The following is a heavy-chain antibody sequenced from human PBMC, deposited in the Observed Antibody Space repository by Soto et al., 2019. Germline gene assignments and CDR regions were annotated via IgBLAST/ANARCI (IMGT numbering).Heavy chain of an antibody. CDR2: IYWDDDN. J-gene: IGHJ5*02. V-gene: IGHV2-5*02. Sequence: QITLKESGPALVKPTQTLTLTCTFSGFSLSTSGEAVGWIRQPPGEALEWLALIYWDDDNRYNPTLKTRLTTTKDTSQNQVVLTLTNMDPVDTATYYCALYVSASPARWFDPWGQGILVTVSS. CDR1: GFSLSTSGEA. D-gene: IGHD3-10*01. CDR3: ALYVSASPARWFDP.